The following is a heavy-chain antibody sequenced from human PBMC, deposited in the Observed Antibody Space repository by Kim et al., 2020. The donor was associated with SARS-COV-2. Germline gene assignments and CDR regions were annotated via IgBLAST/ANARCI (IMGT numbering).Heavy chain of an antibody. V-gene: IGHV1-8*01. CDR1: GYPFTTYD. D-gene: IGHD2-15*01. Sequence: ASVKVSCKASGYPFTTYDFNWVRQATGQGLEWMGWMNPDRGHTGYAQKFQGRVTMTRDTSINTAYMELSGLTSEDTAVYYCARGCNGGSCVWFDPWGQGTLVTVSS. CDR3: ARGCNGGSCVWFDP. CDR2: MNPDRGHT. J-gene: IGHJ5*02.